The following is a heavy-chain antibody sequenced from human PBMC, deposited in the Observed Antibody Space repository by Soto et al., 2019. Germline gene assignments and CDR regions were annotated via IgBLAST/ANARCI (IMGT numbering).Heavy chain of an antibody. CDR3: ARATLGTAFWSGPPGGWLDP. Sequence: PSETLSLTCTVSGDSISNGGYYWSWIRQHPGKGLEWIGNIYYTGNTYYNPSLKSRVSISLDTSENHFSLRLSSVTAADTAIYYCARATLGTAFWSGPPGGWLDPWGRGTLVTVSS. V-gene: IGHV4-31*03. J-gene: IGHJ5*02. CDR2: IYYTGNT. D-gene: IGHD3-3*01. CDR1: GDSISNGGYY.